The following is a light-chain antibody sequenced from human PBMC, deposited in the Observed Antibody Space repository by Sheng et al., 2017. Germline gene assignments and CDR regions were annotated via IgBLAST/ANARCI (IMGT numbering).Light chain of an antibody. J-gene: IGKJ2*01. CDR3: QQSHSAPNT. V-gene: IGKV3-20*01. Sequence: EIVLTQSPGTLSLSPGERATLSCRASQSVSSSYLAWYQQKPGQAPRLLIYGASSRATGIPDRFSGSGSGTHFTLTISNLQPEDFATYYCQQSHSAPNTFGQGTKVEIK. CDR1: QSVSSSY. CDR2: GAS.